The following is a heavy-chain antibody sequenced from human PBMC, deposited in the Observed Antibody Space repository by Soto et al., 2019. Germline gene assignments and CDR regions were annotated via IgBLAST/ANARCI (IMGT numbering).Heavy chain of an antibody. CDR1: GYSFTSYY. J-gene: IGHJ5*02. V-gene: IGHV1-46*01. CDR3: ARDLIYLGYCSGGSCRPPINWFDP. Sequence: ASVKVSCKASGYSFTSYYMYWVRQAPGQGLEWVGVINPSVGSTNYAQKFQGRVTMTRDTSTSTVYMELSSLRSEDTAVYYCARDLIYLGYCSGGSCRPPINWFDPWGQGTLVTVSS. D-gene: IGHD2-15*01. CDR2: INPSVGST.